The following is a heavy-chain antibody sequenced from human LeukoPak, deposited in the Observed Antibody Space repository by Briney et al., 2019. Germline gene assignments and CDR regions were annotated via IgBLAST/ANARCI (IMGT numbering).Heavy chain of an antibody. D-gene: IGHD4-11*01. CDR2: ISGSGTNT. J-gene: IGHJ3*02. V-gene: IGHV3-23*01. CDR3: AYRDAFDI. Sequence: GGSLRLSCAASGFTFNRYGMNWVRQAPGKGLQCVSGISGSGTNTYYADSVKGRFTISRDNSNNTLYLQMTSLRAEDTAVYFCAYRDAFDIWGLGTMVTVSS. CDR1: GFTFNRYG.